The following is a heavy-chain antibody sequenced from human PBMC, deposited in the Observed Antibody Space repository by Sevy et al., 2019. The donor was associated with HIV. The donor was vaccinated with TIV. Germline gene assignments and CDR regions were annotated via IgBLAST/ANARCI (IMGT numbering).Heavy chain of an antibody. CDR2: IKQDGTDK. CDR3: ARALADWGSFHYSS. D-gene: IGHD3-16*02. Sequence: GGSLRLSCAASGFTFATYWMTWVRQAPGKGLEWVAYIKQDGTDKYYVDSVRGRFTISRDNGKNSLYLQMSSLRDEDTAVYFCARALADWGSFHYSSWGRGTLVTVSS. V-gene: IGHV3-7*01. CDR1: GFTFATYW. J-gene: IGHJ4*02.